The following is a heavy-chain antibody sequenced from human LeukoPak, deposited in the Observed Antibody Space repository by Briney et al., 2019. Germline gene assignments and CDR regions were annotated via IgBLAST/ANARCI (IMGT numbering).Heavy chain of an antibody. D-gene: IGHD2-8*02. V-gene: IGHV1-8*01. CDR2: MNPNSGHT. J-gene: IGHJ4*02. CDR1: GYTFTSYD. CDR3: ARGAPPDLAMIVLAHYN. Sequence: ASVKVSCKASGYTFTSYDINWVRQATGQGLEWMGWMNPNSGHTGYAQKFQGRVTMTRNTSISTAYMELSRLRSEDTAVYYCARGAPPDLAMIVLAHYNWGQGTLVTVSS.